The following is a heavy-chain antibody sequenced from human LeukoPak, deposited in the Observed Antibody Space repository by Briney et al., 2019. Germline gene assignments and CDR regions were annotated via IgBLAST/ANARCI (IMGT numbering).Heavy chain of an antibody. CDR2: ISAYNGNT. CDR3: ARDLRRSMLAGEAFDI. D-gene: IGHD3-16*01. V-gene: IGHV1-18*01. Sequence: VASVKVSCKASGYTFTSYGISWVRQAPGQGLEWMGWISAYNGNTNYAQKLQGRVTMTTDTSTSTAYMELRSLRSDDTAVYYCARDLRRSMLAGEAFDIWGQGTVVTVSS. J-gene: IGHJ3*02. CDR1: GYTFTSYG.